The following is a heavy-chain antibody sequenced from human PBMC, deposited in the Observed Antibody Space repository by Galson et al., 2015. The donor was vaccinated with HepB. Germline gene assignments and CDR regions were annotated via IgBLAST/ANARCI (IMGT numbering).Heavy chain of an antibody. CDR1: GFAFSSYA. CDR3: AILIAAAGTLDY. Sequence: SLRLSCAASGFAFSSYAMSWVRQAPGKGLEWVSAISGSGGSTYYADSVKGRFTISRDNSKNTLYLQMNSLRAEDTAVYYCAILIAAAGTLDYWGQGTLVTVSS. CDR2: ISGSGGST. J-gene: IGHJ4*02. V-gene: IGHV3-23*01. D-gene: IGHD6-13*01.